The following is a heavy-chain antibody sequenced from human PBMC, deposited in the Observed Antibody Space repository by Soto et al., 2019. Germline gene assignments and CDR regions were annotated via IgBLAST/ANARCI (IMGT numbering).Heavy chain of an antibody. D-gene: IGHD3-3*01. V-gene: IGHV1-24*01. CDR2: FDPEDGET. Sequence: GASVKVSCKVSGYTLTELSMHWVRQAPGKGLEWMGGFDPEDGETIYAQKFQGRVTMTEDTSTDTAYMELSSLRSEDTAVYYCATRAADYNFWSGYYSYYYFMDVWGKGTTVTVSS. CDR1: GYTLTELS. CDR3: ATRAADYNFWSGYYSYYYFMDV. J-gene: IGHJ6*03.